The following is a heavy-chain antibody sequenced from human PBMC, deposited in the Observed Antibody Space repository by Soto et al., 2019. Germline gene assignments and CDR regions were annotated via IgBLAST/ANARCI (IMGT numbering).Heavy chain of an antibody. CDR3: ARYTGPYYDKSVYLEY. J-gene: IGHJ4*01. V-gene: IGHV4-31*03. CDR1: GGSISSCGYY. CDR2: IYYSGST. D-gene: IGHD3-22*01. Sequence: TLASTFPVSGGSISSCGYYWSWIRQHPVKVLEWIGYIYYSGSTYYNPSLKSRVTISVDTSKNQFSLKLSSVTAADKAECYGARYTGPYYDKSVYLEYWGHGTLVNVSS.